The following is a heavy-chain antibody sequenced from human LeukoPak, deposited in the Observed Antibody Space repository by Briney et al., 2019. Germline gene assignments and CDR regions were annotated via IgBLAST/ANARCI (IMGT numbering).Heavy chain of an antibody. CDR3: ARSNQADDY. Sequence: PGGSLRLSCAASGFTFSNYWMHWVRQVPGKGLVWVSRINPGGSSTTYAASVKGRFTISRDNAKNTLYLQMNSLRAEDTAVYYCARSNQADDYWGQGTLVTVSS. D-gene: IGHD4-11*01. V-gene: IGHV3-74*01. J-gene: IGHJ4*02. CDR1: GFTFSNYW. CDR2: INPGGSST.